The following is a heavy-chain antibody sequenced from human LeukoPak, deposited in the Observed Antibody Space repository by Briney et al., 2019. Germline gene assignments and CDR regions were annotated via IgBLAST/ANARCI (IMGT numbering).Heavy chain of an antibody. D-gene: IGHD3-22*01. CDR1: GFTFSSYS. CDR3: ARDPSYDSSGYLAFDI. CDR2: ISSSSSYI. J-gene: IGHJ3*02. Sequence: GGSLRLSCAAPGFTFSSYSMNWVRQAPGKGLEWVSCISSSSSYIYYADSVKGRFTISRDNAKNSLYLQMNSLRAEDTAVYYCARDPSYDSSGYLAFDIWGQGTMVTVSS. V-gene: IGHV3-21*01.